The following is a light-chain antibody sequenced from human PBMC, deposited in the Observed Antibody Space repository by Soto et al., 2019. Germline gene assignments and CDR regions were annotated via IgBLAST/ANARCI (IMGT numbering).Light chain of an antibody. CDR2: DVN. CDR3: CSYTSSSTHV. J-gene: IGLJ1*01. Sequence: ALTQPASVSGSPGQSITISCTGTSSDVGGYNFVSWYQQHPGKVPKLMIFDVNRRPSGVSDRFSGSKSGNTASLTISGLQAEDEGDYYCCSYTSSSTHVFGSGTKVTVL. V-gene: IGLV2-14*03. CDR1: SSDVGGYNF.